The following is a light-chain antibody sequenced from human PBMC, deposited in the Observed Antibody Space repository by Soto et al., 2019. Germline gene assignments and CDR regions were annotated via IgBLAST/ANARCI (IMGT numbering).Light chain of an antibody. J-gene: IGLJ2*01. Sequence: QSALTQPPSASGSPGQSVTISCTGTSSNVGAYNYVSWYQQHPGKAPKLMIYEVTKRPSGVPARVSGSKSGSTASLTVSGLQAEDEADYYCSSWTGNNFVVFGGGTKLTVL. CDR1: SSNVGAYNY. V-gene: IGLV2-8*01. CDR2: EVT. CDR3: SSWTGNNFVV.